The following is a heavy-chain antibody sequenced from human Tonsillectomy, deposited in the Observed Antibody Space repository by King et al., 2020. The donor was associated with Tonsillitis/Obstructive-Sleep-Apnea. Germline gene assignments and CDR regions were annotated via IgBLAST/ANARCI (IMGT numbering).Heavy chain of an antibody. CDR2: IYYSGST. Sequence: QLQESGPGLVKPSETLSLRSTVSGGSMTSRGYYWGWIRQPPGKGLEWIGSIYYSGSTYYNPSFKSRVTISVDTSKNQFSLKLSSVTAADTALYYCARHPPEVAGYFDLWGRGTLVTVSS. J-gene: IGHJ2*01. CDR1: GGSMTSRGYY. CDR3: ARHPPEVAGYFDL. V-gene: IGHV4-39*01. D-gene: IGHD1-14*01.